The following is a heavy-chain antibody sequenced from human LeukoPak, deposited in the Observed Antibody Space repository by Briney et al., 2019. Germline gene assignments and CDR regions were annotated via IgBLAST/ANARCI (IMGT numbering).Heavy chain of an antibody. CDR2: ICDSGGTI. D-gene: IGHD3-22*01. Sequence: GGSLRLSCAASGFTFSDYYMSWIRQAPGKGLEWVSYICDSGGTIYYADSVKGRFTTSRDNAKNSVYLRMKNLRAEDTAVYYCARDRLGDYDHSGYYDKWGQGTLVTVSS. V-gene: IGHV3-11*01. CDR3: ARDRLGDYDHSGYYDK. J-gene: IGHJ4*02. CDR1: GFTFSDYY.